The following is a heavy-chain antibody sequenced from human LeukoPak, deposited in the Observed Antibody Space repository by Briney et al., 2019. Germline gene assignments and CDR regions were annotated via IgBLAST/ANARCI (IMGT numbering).Heavy chain of an antibody. J-gene: IGHJ5*02. Sequence: PSETLSLTCTVSGGSISSGSYFWSWIRQPAGKGLEWVGRIYTTGSTNYNPSLKSRVTISLDASKNQFSLKLSSVTAADTAVYYCARGYCSGGSCYPGLGSSWFDPWGQGTLVTVSS. CDR1: GGSISSGSYF. CDR3: ARGYCSGGSCYPGLGSSWFDP. D-gene: IGHD2-15*01. V-gene: IGHV4-61*02. CDR2: IYTTGST.